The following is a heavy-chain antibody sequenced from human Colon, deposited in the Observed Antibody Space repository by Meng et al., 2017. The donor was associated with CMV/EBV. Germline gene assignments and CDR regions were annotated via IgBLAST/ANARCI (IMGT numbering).Heavy chain of an antibody. CDR3: ARPRTLTGAIDY. D-gene: IGHD1-14*01. V-gene: IGHV5-51*01. Sequence: GESLKISCKGSGFTFSTYWIGWVRQMPGNGLEWMGIIYAGDSDARYSPSFQGQVTISVDKSINTAYLQWSSLKASDTAMYYCARPRTLTGAIDYWGQGTLVTVSS. CDR1: GFTFSTYW. J-gene: IGHJ4*02. CDR2: IYAGDSDA.